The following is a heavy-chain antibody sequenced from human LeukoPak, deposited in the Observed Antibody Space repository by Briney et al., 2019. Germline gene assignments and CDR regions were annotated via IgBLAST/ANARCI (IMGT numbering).Heavy chain of an antibody. CDR3: ASSGNYYDSSGYRQYYFDH. V-gene: IGHV4-34*01. Sequence: SETLSLTCAVYGGSFSGYYWSWIRQPPGKGLEWIGEINHSGSTNYNPSLKSRVTISVDTSKNQFSLKLSSVTAADTAVYYCASSGNYYDSSGYRQYYFDHWGQGTLVTVSS. J-gene: IGHJ4*02. CDR2: INHSGST. CDR1: GGSFSGYY. D-gene: IGHD3-22*01.